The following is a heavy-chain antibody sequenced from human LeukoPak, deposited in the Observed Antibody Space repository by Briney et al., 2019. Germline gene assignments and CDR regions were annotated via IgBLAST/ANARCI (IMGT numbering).Heavy chain of an antibody. Sequence: SETLSLTCSVSGDPITNSRFYWGWVRQSPGRGLEWIGSIYYSGSTYYNPSLKSRVTISVDTSKNQFSLKLSSVTAADTAVYYCARDGLKQWLVFGHAFDIWGQGTMVTVSS. J-gene: IGHJ3*02. CDR3: ARDGLKQWLVFGHAFDI. V-gene: IGHV4-39*07. D-gene: IGHD6-19*01. CDR2: IYYSGST. CDR1: GDPITNSRFY.